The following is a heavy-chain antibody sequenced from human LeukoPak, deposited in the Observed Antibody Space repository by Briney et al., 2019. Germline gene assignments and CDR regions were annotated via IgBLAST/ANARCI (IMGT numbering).Heavy chain of an antibody. CDR3: AKGGYFGSGSYFHDGFDI. V-gene: IGHV3-9*01. D-gene: IGHD3-10*01. CDR2: SNWNSGSI. CDR1: GFTLDDYA. J-gene: IGHJ3*02. Sequence: GRSLRLSCAASGFTLDDYAMHWVRQAPGKGLEWVSGSNWNSGSIGYADSVKGRFSISRDNAKNSLYLQMNSLRAEDTALYYCAKGGYFGSGSYFHDGFDIWGQGTVVTVSS.